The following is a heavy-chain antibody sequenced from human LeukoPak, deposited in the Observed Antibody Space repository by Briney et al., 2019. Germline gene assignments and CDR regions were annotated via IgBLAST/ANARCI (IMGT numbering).Heavy chain of an antibody. CDR2: IYYSGST. J-gene: IGHJ3*02. V-gene: IGHV4-39*07. D-gene: IGHD3-22*01. CDR1: GGSISSSSYY. CDR3: ARVSGDYDSSGYYTAYDAFDI. Sequence: SETLSLTCTVSGGSISSSSYYWGWIRQPPGKGLEWIGSIYYSGSTYYNPSLKSRVTISVDTSKNQFSLKLSSVTTADTAVYYCARVSGDYDSSGYYTAYDAFDIWGQGTMVTVSS.